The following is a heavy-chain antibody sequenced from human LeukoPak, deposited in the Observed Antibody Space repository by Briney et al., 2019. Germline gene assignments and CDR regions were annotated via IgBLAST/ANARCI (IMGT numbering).Heavy chain of an antibody. CDR1: GGTFISYA. Sequence: SVKVSCKASGGTFISYAISWVRQAPGQGLEWMGGIIPIFGTANYAQKFQGRVTITADESTSTAYMELRSLRSDDTAVYYCASGEVGVVYRAGGRYYYYYHAMDVWGQGTTVTVSS. CDR3: ASGEVGVVYRAGGRYYYYYHAMDV. J-gene: IGHJ6*02. D-gene: IGHD2-15*01. V-gene: IGHV1-69*13. CDR2: IIPIFGTA.